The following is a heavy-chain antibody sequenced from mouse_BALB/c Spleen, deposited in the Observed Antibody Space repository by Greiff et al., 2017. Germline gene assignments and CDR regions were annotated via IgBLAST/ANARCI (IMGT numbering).Heavy chain of an antibody. D-gene: IGHD2-4*01. CDR3: YAGTMSSMDY. V-gene: IGHV14-4*02. Sequence: VQLQQSGAELVRSGASVKLSCTASGYNFKDYYMHWVKQRPEQGLEWIGWIDPENGDTEYAPKFKGKATMTVDTSSNTAYLQLSSLTSEDTAVYYCYAGTMSSMDYWGQGTTVTVSS. CDR1: GYNFKDYY. CDR2: IDPENGDT. J-gene: IGHJ4*01.